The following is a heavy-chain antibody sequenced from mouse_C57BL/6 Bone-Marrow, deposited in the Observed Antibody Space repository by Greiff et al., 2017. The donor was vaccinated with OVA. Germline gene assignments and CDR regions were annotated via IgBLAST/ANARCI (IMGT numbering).Heavy chain of an antibody. CDR1: GYTFTDYY. CDR2: INPNNGGT. Sequence: EVQLQQSGPELVKPGASVKISCKASGYTFTDYYMNWVKQTHGKSLEWIGDINPNNGGTSYNQKFKGKATLTVDKSASTAYMELRSLTSEYSAVNYCAREGYYGAMDYWGQGTSGTVSS. CDR3: AREGYYGAMDY. V-gene: IGHV1-26*01. J-gene: IGHJ4*01. D-gene: IGHD1-1*01.